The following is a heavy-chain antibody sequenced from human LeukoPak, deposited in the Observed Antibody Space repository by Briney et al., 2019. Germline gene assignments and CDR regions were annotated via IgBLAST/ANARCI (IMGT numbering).Heavy chain of an antibody. D-gene: IGHD6-13*01. CDR2: ISGSGGST. J-gene: IGHJ4*02. V-gene: IGHV3-23*01. CDR1: GFTFSNYG. CDR3: ARVIPPGRAAAGSFDY. Sequence: AGGSLRLSCAASGFTFSNYGMSWVRQAPGKGLEWVSAISGSGGSTYHADSVKGRFTISRDNAKNSLYLQMNSLRVEDTAVYYCARVIPPGRAAAGSFDYWGQGMLVTVSS.